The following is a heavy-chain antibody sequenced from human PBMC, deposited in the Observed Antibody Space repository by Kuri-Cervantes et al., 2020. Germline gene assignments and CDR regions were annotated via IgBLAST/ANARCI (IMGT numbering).Heavy chain of an antibody. CDR1: GFTFSSYA. Sequence: GESLKISCAASGFTFSSYAMNWVRQAPGKGLEWVSSISSSSTIYYADSVKGRFTISRDNAKNSLYLQMNSLRAEDTAVYYCARDGIYSGYDFDAFDIWGQGTMVTVSS. CDR3: ARDGIYSGYDFDAFDI. D-gene: IGHD5-12*01. V-gene: IGHV3-69-1*01. J-gene: IGHJ3*02. CDR2: ISSSSTI.